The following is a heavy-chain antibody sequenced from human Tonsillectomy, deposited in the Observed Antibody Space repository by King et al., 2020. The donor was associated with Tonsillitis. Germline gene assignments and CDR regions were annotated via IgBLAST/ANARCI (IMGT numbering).Heavy chain of an antibody. Sequence: VQLVESGGGLVKPGGSLRLSCAASGFTFSSYSMNWVRQAPGKGLEWVSSISSSSSYIYYADSVKGRFTISRDNAKKSMYLQMNSLRAEDTAVYYCSRGGIAARSDYWGQGTLVTVSS. CDR3: SRGGIAARSDY. CDR2: ISSSSSYI. J-gene: IGHJ4*02. V-gene: IGHV3-21*01. D-gene: IGHD6-6*01. CDR1: GFTFSSYS.